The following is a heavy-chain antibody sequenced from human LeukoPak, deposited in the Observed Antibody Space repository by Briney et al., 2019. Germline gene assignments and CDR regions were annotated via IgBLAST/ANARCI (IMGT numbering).Heavy chain of an antibody. CDR3: ARHGEGDWDYFDY. J-gene: IGHJ4*02. Sequence: GESLKISCKGSGYSFTAYWLSWVRQMPGKGLEWMGKIDPSDSYTNYSPSFQGHVTISADKSISTAYLQWSSLKASDTAMYYCARHGEGDWDYFDYWGQGTLATVSS. V-gene: IGHV5-10-1*01. CDR1: GYSFTAYW. CDR2: IDPSDSYT. D-gene: IGHD2-21*02.